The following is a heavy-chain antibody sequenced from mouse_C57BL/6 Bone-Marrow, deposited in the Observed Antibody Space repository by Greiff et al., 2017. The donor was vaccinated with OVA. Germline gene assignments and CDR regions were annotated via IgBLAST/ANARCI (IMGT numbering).Heavy chain of an antibody. Sequence: DVKLVESGAELVRPGASVKLSCTASGFNIKDDYMHWVKQRPEQGLEWIGWIDPENGDTEYASKFQGKATITADTSSNTAYLQLSSLTSEDTAVYYCTGNGSSSLGAYWGQGTLVTVSA. V-gene: IGHV14-4*01. CDR2: IDPENGDT. CDR1: GFNIKDDY. CDR3: TGNGSSSLGAY. J-gene: IGHJ3*01. D-gene: IGHD1-1*01.